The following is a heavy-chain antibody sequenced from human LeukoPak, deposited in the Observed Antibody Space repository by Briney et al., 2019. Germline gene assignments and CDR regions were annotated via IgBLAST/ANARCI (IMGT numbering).Heavy chain of an antibody. J-gene: IGHJ3*02. CDR1: GGSISSYY. CDR2: IYYRGST. Sequence: SETLSLTCTVSGGSISSYYWSWIRQPPGKGLEWIGYIYYRGSTSYNPSLKSRVTISVDTSKNQFSLKLSAVTAADTAVYYCARHPSKSSGSYYGAFDIWGQGTTATVSS. V-gene: IGHV4-59*08. CDR3: ARHPSKSSGSYYGAFDI. D-gene: IGHD1-26*01.